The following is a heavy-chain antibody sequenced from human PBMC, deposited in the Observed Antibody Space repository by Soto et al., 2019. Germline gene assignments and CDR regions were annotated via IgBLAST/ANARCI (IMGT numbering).Heavy chain of an antibody. V-gene: IGHV3-15*01. CDR2: IKSKIDGGSI. J-gene: IGHJ4*01. CDR1: EFSCGEAS. Sequence: SCGVGEFSCGEASMNRFRKDPGKGLEWVGRIKSKIDGGSIGYAAPVKDRFTISRDDSKNTLYLQMSSLRSEDTAVYYCAAGNDRSDLDYWGHGTLVTVSS. D-gene: IGHD3-22*01. CDR3: AAGNDRSDLDY.